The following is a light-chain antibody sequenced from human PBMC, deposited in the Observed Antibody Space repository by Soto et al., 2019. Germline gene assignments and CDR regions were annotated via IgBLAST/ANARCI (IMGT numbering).Light chain of an antibody. V-gene: IGLV1-40*01. J-gene: IGLJ1*01. CDR3: QSYDRGLTAYV. CDR1: SSNIGAGYE. CDR2: GND. Sequence: QSVLTQPPSVSGAPGQRVTISCTGTSSNIGAGYEVHWYHQLPGTAPKLLVSGNDNRPSGVPDRLSASKSGTSGSLAITGLQAEDEGQYYCQSYDRGLTAYVFVTGTKLTVL.